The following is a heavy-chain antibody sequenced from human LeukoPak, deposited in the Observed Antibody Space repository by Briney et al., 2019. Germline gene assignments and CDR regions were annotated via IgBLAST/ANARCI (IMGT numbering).Heavy chain of an antibody. CDR2: ISSSSSTI. V-gene: IGHV3-48*01. D-gene: IGHD5-18*01. Sequence: GGSLRLSCAASGFTFSSYSMNWVRQAPGKGLEWVSYISSSSSTIYYADSVKGRFTISRDNAKNSLYLQMNSLRAEDTAVYYCAKDGRYGYRATWFDPWGQGTLVTVSS. J-gene: IGHJ5*02. CDR1: GFTFSSYS. CDR3: AKDGRYGYRATWFDP.